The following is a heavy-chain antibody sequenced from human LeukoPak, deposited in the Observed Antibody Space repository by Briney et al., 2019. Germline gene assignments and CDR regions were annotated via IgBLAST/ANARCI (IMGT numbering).Heavy chain of an antibody. CDR3: AKDQLRYSGSYYTRADY. J-gene: IGHJ4*02. CDR1: GFTFDDYA. CDR2: ISWNSGSI. Sequence: SLRLSCAASGFTFDDYAMHWVRQAPGKGLEWVSGISWNSGSIGYADSVKGRFTISRDNAKNSLYLQMNSLRAEDTALYYCAKDQLRYSGSYYTRADYWGQGTLVTVSS. D-gene: IGHD1-26*01. V-gene: IGHV3-9*01.